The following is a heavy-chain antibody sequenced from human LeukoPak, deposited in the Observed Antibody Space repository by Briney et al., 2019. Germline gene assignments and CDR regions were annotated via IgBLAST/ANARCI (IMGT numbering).Heavy chain of an antibody. CDR2: IYYSGST. V-gene: IGHV4-59*08. Sequence: SETLSLTCTVSGSSISSYYWSWIRQPPGKGLEWIGYIYYSGSTNYNPSLKSRVTISVDTSKNQFSLKLSSVTAADTAVYYCARGAANWNYRWFDPWGQGTLVTVSS. D-gene: IGHD1-7*01. CDR3: ARGAANWNYRWFDP. J-gene: IGHJ5*02. CDR1: GSSISSYY.